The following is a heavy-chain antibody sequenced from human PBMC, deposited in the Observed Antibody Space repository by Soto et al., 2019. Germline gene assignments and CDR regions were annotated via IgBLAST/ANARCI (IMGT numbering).Heavy chain of an antibody. CDR2: ISSSGSTI. CDR1: GFTFSDYY. D-gene: IGHD2-8*01. V-gene: IGHV3-11*01. CDR3: AREMGVPKSYYYMDV. Sequence: GGSLRLSCAASGFTFSDYYMSWIRQAPGKGLEWVSYISSSGSTIYYADSVKGRFTISRDNAKNSLYLQMNSLRAEDTAVYYCAREMGVPKSYYYMDVWGKGTTVTVSS. J-gene: IGHJ6*03.